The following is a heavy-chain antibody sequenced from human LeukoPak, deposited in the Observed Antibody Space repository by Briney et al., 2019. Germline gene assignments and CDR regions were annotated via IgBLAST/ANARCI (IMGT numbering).Heavy chain of an antibody. Sequence: GESLKISCKGSGYSFTSYWIGWVRQMPGKGLEWMGIIYPGDSDTRYSPSFQGQVTISADKSISTAFLHWSSLKASDTAMYYCARLRAFSADPLRWYFDLWGRGTLVTVSS. CDR1: GYSFTSYW. V-gene: IGHV5-51*01. CDR2: IYPGDSDT. J-gene: IGHJ2*01. D-gene: IGHD3-3*02. CDR3: ARLRAFSADPLRWYFDL.